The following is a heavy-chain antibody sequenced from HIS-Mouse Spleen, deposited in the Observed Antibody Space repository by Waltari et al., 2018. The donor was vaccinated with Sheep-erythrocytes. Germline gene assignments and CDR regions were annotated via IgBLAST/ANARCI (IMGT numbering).Heavy chain of an antibody. J-gene: IGHJ4*02. D-gene: IGHD4-17*01. V-gene: IGHV3-21*01. CDR1: GFTFSSSS. Sequence: EVQLVESGGGLVKPGGSLRSSGAASGFTFSSSSLYWVRRAPGKGLEWVSSISSSSSYIYYADSVKGRFTISRDNAKNSLYLQMNSLRAEDTAVYYCARVAAVTTYYFDYWGQGTLVTVSS. CDR3: ARVAAVTTYYFDY. CDR2: ISSSSSYI.